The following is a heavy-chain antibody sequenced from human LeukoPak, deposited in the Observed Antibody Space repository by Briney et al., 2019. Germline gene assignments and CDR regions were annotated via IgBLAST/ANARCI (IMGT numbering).Heavy chain of an antibody. CDR1: GGSISSYY. D-gene: IGHD3-22*01. V-gene: IGHV4-4*09. J-gene: IGHJ4*02. CDR2: IYASGST. Sequence: PSETLSLTCTASGGSISSYYWSWIRQPPGKGLEWIGYIYASGSTNYNPSLKSRVTISVDTSKNQFSLKLSSVTAADTAVYYCARHASSGYYYVGYFDYWGQGTLVTVSS. CDR3: ARHASSGYYYVGYFDY.